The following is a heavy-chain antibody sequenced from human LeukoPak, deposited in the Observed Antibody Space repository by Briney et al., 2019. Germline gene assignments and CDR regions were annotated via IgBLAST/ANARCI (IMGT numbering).Heavy chain of an antibody. CDR1: GFTFSSYT. V-gene: IGHV3-48*01. CDR3: ARFAAGGSYYYYMDV. Sequence: GGSLRLSCAASGFTFSSYTMNWVRQPPGKGLEWVSNIGTSSTTIYYADSVKGRFTISRDNAKNSLYLRMNSLRADDTAVYYCARFAAGGSYYYYMDVWGKGTTVTVSS. CDR2: IGTSSTTI. D-gene: IGHD6-25*01. J-gene: IGHJ6*03.